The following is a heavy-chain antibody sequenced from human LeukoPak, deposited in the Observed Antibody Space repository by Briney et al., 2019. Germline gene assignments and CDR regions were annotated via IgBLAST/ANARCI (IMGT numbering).Heavy chain of an antibody. CDR2: ISGSGDNA. CDR3: AKTQQLVRRPYYYMDV. CDR1: GFTFSSFG. D-gene: IGHD6-6*01. J-gene: IGHJ6*03. Sequence: GGSLRLSCAASGFTFSSFGMSWVRQAPGKGLEWVSGISGSGDNAYYADSVKGRFAISRDNSKKTLYLQMNSLRAEDTAVYYCAKTQQLVRRPYYYMDVWGKGTTVTVSS. V-gene: IGHV3-23*01.